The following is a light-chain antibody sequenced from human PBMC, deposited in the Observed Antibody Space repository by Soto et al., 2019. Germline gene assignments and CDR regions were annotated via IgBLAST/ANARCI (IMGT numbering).Light chain of an antibody. Sequence: QSALTQPASVSGSPGQSITISCTGTSSDVGGYNYVSWYQQHPGKAPKLMIYDVSNRPSGVSNRFSGSKSGNTASLTISGLQAEDEADYYCSSYTSSSTVVFLGGTKLTVL. J-gene: IGLJ2*01. CDR1: SSDVGGYNY. V-gene: IGLV2-14*01. CDR3: SSYTSSSTVV. CDR2: DVS.